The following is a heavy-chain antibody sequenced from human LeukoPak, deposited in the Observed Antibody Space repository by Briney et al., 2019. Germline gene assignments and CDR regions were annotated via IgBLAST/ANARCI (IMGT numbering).Heavy chain of an antibody. CDR1: GYTFTSYY. Sequence: GASVKVSCKASGYTFTSYYMHWVRQAPGQGLEWMGIINPSGGGTNYAQKFQGRVTMTRDTSTSTVYMELSSLRSEDTAVYYCARDRGIAVAGNYFDYWGQGTLVTVSS. J-gene: IGHJ4*02. D-gene: IGHD6-19*01. CDR3: ARDRGIAVAGNYFDY. CDR2: INPSGGGT. V-gene: IGHV1-46*01.